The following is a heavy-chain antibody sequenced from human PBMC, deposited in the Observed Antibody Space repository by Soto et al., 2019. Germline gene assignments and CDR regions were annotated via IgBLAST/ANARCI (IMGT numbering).Heavy chain of an antibody. V-gene: IGHV1-18*01. D-gene: IGHD3-9*01. J-gene: IGHJ4*02. Sequence: QVQLVQSGAEVKKPGASVKVSCKASGYTFTSYGISWVRQAPGQGLEWMGWISAYNGNTNYAQKLQGRVTMTTDTSTSTAYMELRILRSDDTAVYYCASMPNYDILTGSNYYFDYWGQGPLVTVSS. CDR3: ASMPNYDILTGSNYYFDY. CDR2: ISAYNGNT. CDR1: GYTFTSYG.